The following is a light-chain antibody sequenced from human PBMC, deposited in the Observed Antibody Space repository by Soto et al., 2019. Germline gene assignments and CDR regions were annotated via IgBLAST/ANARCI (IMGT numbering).Light chain of an antibody. J-gene: IGKJ3*01. Sequence: DIQMTQSPSTLSASVGDRVTITCPASQSISSWLAWYQQKPGKAPKLLIYDASSLESGVPSRFSGSGSGTDFTLTFSRLEPEDFAVYYCQQYGDSPATFGPGTKVDIK. CDR1: QSISSW. CDR2: DAS. V-gene: IGKV1-5*01. CDR3: QQYGDSPAT.